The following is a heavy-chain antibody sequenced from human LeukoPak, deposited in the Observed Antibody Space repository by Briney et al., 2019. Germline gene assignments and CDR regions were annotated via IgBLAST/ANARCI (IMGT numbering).Heavy chain of an antibody. Sequence: PGGSLRLSCAASGFTFSSYGMHWVRQAPGKGLEWVAFIRYDGSNKYYADSVKGRFTISRDNSKSTLYLQMNSLRAEDTAVYYCAKLGRRFLEWSDTDYWGQGTLVTVSS. CDR1: GFTFSSYG. D-gene: IGHD3-3*01. CDR2: IRYDGSNK. V-gene: IGHV3-30*02. J-gene: IGHJ4*02. CDR3: AKLGRRFLEWSDTDY.